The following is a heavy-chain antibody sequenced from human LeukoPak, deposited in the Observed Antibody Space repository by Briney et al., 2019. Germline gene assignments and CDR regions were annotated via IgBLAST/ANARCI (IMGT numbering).Heavy chain of an antibody. CDR2: IKQDGSEK. CDR3: ARAGSITMIVVARGFDY. J-gene: IGHJ4*02. V-gene: IGHV3-7*01. D-gene: IGHD3-22*01. Sequence: GGSLRLSCAASGFTFSSYWMSWVRQAPGKGLEWAANIKQDGSEKYYVDSVKGRFTISRDNAKNSLYLQMNSLRAEDTAVYYCARAGSITMIVVARGFDYWGQGTLVTVSS. CDR1: GFTFSSYW.